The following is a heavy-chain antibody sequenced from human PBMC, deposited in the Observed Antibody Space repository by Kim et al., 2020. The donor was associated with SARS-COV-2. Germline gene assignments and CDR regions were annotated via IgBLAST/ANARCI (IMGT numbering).Heavy chain of an antibody. V-gene: IGHV3-7*03. J-gene: IGHJ4*02. D-gene: IGHD6-13*01. Sequence: YADSVEGRFTISRDNAQNSLSLQMNSLRTDDTALYYCARASLRSTSSWYDWGQGTLVTVSS. CDR3: ARASLRSTSSWYD.